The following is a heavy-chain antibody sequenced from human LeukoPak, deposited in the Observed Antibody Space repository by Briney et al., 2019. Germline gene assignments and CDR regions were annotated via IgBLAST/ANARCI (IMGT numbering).Heavy chain of an antibody. Sequence: PGRSLRLSCAASGFTFSSYGMHRVRQAPGKGLEWVSYIGRDVNTIYYADSVKGRFTISRDNAKNSLYLQMNSLRVDDTAVYYCARVPYASSWDSWGQGTLVTVSS. CDR2: IGRDVNTI. CDR1: GFTFSSYG. D-gene: IGHD6-13*01. CDR3: ARVPYASSWDS. J-gene: IGHJ4*02. V-gene: IGHV3-48*01.